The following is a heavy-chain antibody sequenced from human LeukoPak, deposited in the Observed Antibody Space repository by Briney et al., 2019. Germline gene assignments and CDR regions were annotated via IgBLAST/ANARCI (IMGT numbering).Heavy chain of an antibody. Sequence: SETLSLTCTVSGGSISSYYWSWIRQPPGKGLEWIGYIYYSGSTNYNPSLKSRVTISVDTSKNQFSLKLSSVTAADTAVYYCASYYYDSSGYLFPDYWGQGTLVTVSS. CDR3: ASYYYDSSGYLFPDY. CDR2: IYYSGST. D-gene: IGHD3-22*01. CDR1: GGSISSYY. V-gene: IGHV4-59*01. J-gene: IGHJ4*02.